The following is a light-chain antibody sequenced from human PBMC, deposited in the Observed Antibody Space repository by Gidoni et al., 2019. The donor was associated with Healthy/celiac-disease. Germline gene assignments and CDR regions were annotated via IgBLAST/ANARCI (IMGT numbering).Light chain of an antibody. CDR3: QAWDSSTVV. CDR1: KLGDKY. V-gene: IGLV3-1*01. Sequence: ELTQPTSVSVSPGQTASITCSGDKLGDKYACWYQQKPGQSPVLVLYQDSKRPSGIPELFSGSHSGNTATLTIGGTQAMDEADYYCQAWDSSTVVFGGGTKLTVL. J-gene: IGLJ2*01. CDR2: QDS.